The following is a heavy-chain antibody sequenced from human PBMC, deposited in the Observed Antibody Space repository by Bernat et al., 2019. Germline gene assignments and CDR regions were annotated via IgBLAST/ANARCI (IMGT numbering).Heavy chain of an antibody. D-gene: IGHD5-12*01. J-gene: IGHJ5*02. CDR1: GYTFTGYY. V-gene: IGHV1-2*04. CDR2: INPNSGGT. CDR3: ARGYSGYVSFLGSNWFDP. Sequence: QVQLVQSGAEVKKPGASVKVSCKASGYTFTGYYMHWVRQAPGQGLEWMGWINPNSGGTNYAQKFQGWVTMTRDTSISTAYMELSRLRSDDTAVYYCARGYSGYVSFLGSNWFDPWGQGTLVTVSS.